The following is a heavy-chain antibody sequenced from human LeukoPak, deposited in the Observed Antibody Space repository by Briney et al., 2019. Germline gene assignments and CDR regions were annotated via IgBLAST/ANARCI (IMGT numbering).Heavy chain of an antibody. Sequence: GGSLSPSCAASGPTLTIYAMRCVSQAPGKWLEWVSAISGSGGNTYYADSVKGGYTTSRDNSKNTLYLQMNSPRAEDTAVYYCARRSAAAGKLDSWGQGTLVTVSS. CDR2: ISGSGGNT. V-gene: IGHV3-23*01. D-gene: IGHD6-13*01. CDR1: GPTLTIYA. J-gene: IGHJ5*01. CDR3: ARRSAAAGKLDS.